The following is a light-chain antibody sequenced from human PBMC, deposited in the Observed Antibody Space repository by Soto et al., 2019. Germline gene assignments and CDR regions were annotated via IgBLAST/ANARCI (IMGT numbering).Light chain of an antibody. CDR3: QQYDSYFP. J-gene: IGKJ5*01. Sequence: DIHMTQSPSTLSASVGYRFTITCRASQSISSWLAWYQQKPGKAPELLINMASSLESGVPSRLSGYGSGTVFTLTISSGQPDDFATYYCQQYDSYFPFGQGTRLEIK. CDR1: QSISSW. CDR2: MAS. V-gene: IGKV1-5*03.